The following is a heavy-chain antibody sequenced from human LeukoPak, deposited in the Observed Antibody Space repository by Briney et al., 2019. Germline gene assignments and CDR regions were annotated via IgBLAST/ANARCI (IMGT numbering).Heavy chain of an antibody. J-gene: IGHJ5*02. CDR2: IYTSGST. V-gene: IGHV4-61*02. D-gene: IGHD1-20*01. Sequence: SETLSLTCSVSGGSISSSSYYWSWIRQPAGKGLEWIGRIYTSGSTKYNPSLKGRVTISVDTSKNQFSLKLNSVTAADTAVYYCARGVTVTKWDPWFDTWGQGTLVTVSS. CDR3: ARGVTVTKWDPWFDT. CDR1: GGSISSSSYY.